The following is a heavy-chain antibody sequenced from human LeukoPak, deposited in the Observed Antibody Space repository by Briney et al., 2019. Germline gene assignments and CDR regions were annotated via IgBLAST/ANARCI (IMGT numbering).Heavy chain of an antibody. CDR1: GGSISSSSYY. CDR2: IYYSGST. Sequence: SETLSLTCTVSGGSISSSSYYWGWIRQPPGKGLEWIGSIYYSGSTHYNPSLKSRVTISVDTSKNQFSLKLSSVTAADTAVYYCASGGYKTYGFDYWGQGTLVTVSS. D-gene: IGHD1-1*01. V-gene: IGHV4-39*01. CDR3: ASGGYKTYGFDY. J-gene: IGHJ4*02.